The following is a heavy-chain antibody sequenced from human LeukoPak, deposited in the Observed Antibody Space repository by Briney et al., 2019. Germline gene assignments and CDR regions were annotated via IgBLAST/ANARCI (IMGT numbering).Heavy chain of an antibody. CDR1: GFTFNSYG. CDR3: AKGRLLGAPWGMDV. V-gene: IGHV3-30*18. D-gene: IGHD1-26*01. CDR2: ISYDGSSK. J-gene: IGHJ6*02. Sequence: GRSLRLSCAASGFTFNSYGMHWVRQAPGKGLEWVAIISYDGSSKYYADSVKGRFSISRDNSKNTLYLQMNTLRVEDTAVYYCAKGRLLGAPWGMDVWGQGTTVTVSS.